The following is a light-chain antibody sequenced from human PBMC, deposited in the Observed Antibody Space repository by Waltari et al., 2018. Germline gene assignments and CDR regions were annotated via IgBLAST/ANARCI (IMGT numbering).Light chain of an antibody. V-gene: IGLV1-40*01. Sequence: QSVLTQSPSVSGAPGQRVTISCTGSSSNAGAGSDVQWYQQLPGTAPKLLIYGNTNRPSGVPDRFSASKSGTSASLAITGLQAEDEADYYCQSYDSSLSGWVFGGGTKLTVL. CDR2: GNT. CDR1: SSNAGAGSD. J-gene: IGLJ3*02. CDR3: QSYDSSLSGWV.